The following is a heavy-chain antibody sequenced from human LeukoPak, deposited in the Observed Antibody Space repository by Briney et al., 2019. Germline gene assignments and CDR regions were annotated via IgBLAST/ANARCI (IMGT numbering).Heavy chain of an antibody. CDR3: AKAVGSSGYFSRDAFDI. CDR1: EFTSSSYA. Sequence: GGSLRLFCAASEFTSSSYAMSWVRQAPGKGLEWVAVISGGGSGTYYADSVRGRFTISRDNSKNTVYLLMNSLRAEDTAIYYCAKAVGSSGYFSRDAFDIWGQGTMVAVSS. D-gene: IGHD3-22*01. J-gene: IGHJ3*02. CDR2: ISGGGSGT. V-gene: IGHV3-23*01.